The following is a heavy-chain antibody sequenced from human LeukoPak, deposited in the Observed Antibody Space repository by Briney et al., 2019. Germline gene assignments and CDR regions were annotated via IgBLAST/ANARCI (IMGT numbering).Heavy chain of an antibody. J-gene: IGHJ4*02. CDR3: ARVYSYGCIDY. CDR1: GGSFSGYY. V-gene: IGHV4-34*01. CDR2: IYYSGST. D-gene: IGHD5-18*01. Sequence: SETLSLTCAVYGGSFSGYYWSWIRQPPGKGLEWIGSIYYSGSTYYNPSLKSRVTISVDTSKNQFSLKLSSVTAADTAVYYCARVYSYGCIDYWGQGTLVTVSS.